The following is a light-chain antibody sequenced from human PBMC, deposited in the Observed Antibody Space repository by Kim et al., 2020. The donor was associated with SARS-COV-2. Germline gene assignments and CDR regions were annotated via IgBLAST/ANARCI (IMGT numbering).Light chain of an antibody. V-gene: IGKV1-5*03. Sequence: SASVEDRATITCRASQSISSWLAWYQQKPGKAPKLLIYKASSLESGVQSRFSGSGSETEFTLTISSLQPDDFATYYCQQYNSYRYTFGQGTKLEI. CDR3: QQYNSYRYT. CDR1: QSISSW. CDR2: KAS. J-gene: IGKJ2*01.